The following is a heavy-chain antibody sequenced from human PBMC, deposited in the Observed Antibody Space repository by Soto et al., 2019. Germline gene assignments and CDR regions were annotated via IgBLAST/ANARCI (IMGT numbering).Heavy chain of an antibody. CDR3: AREGGRYCSGGSCQVDY. D-gene: IGHD2-15*01. J-gene: IGHJ4*02. Sequence: SETLSLTCTVSGGSISSNSYYWGWIRQPPGKGLEWIGSIYYAGNTYYTPSLKSRVTISVDTSKNQFSLKLSSVTAADTAVYYCAREGGRYCSGGSCQVDYWGQGTLVTV. V-gene: IGHV4-39*02. CDR2: IYYAGNT. CDR1: GGSISSNSYY.